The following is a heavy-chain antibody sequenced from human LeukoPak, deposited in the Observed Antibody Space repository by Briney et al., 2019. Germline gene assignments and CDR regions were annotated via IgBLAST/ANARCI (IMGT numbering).Heavy chain of an antibody. J-gene: IGHJ3*02. V-gene: IGHV3-33*01. CDR1: GFTFSRYG. CDR3: ARDGYCGGDCYSVGAFDI. Sequence: GGSLTLSCAASGFTFSRYGRHWLRQAPGKGLEWVAVIWYDGSNKYYADAVKGRFTIYRDNSKNTLYLQMNSLRAEDTAVYYCARDGYCGGDCYSVGAFDIWGQGTMVTVSS. D-gene: IGHD2-21*01. CDR2: IWYDGSNK.